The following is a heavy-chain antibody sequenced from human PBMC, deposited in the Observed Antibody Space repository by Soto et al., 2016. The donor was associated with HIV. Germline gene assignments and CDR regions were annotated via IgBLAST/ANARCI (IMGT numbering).Heavy chain of an antibody. CDR3: TTEVRYSRGWYFDL. J-gene: IGHJ2*01. CDR1: GFTFSNAW. V-gene: IGHV3-15*01. D-gene: IGHD6-13*01. Sequence: EVQLVESGGGLVKWGRSLRLSCAASGFTFSNAWMSWVRQAPGKGLEWVGRIKSKTDGGTADYAAPVKGRFSISRNDSTNTMFLQMNSLETEDTAMYYCTTEVRYSRGWYFDLWGRGTLVTASS. CDR2: IKSKTDGGTA.